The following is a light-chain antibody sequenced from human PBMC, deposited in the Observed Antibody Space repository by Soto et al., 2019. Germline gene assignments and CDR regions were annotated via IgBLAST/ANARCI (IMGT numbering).Light chain of an antibody. J-gene: IGLJ2*01. CDR2: GNS. V-gene: IGLV1-40*01. CDR3: QYYDSSLSVV. CDR1: SSNIGAGYD. Sequence: QSVLTQPPSVSGAPGQRVTISCTGSSSNIGAGYDVHWYQQLPGTAPKLLIYGNSNRPSGVPDRFSGSKSGTSASQAITGLQAEEEDDYCCQYYDSSLSVVFGGGTQLTVL.